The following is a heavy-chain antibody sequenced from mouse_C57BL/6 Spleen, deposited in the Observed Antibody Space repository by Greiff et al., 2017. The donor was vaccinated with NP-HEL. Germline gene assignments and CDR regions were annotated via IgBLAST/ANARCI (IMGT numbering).Heavy chain of an antibody. CDR3: ARSGDSSGYLFAY. CDR1: GYAFSSYW. V-gene: IGHV1-80*01. J-gene: IGHJ3*01. CDR2: IYPGDGDT. D-gene: IGHD3-2*02. Sequence: QVQLKQSGAELVKPGASVKISCKASGYAFSSYWMNWVKQRPGKGLEWIGQIYPGDGDTNYNGKFKGKASLTADKSSSTAFMQLSSLTSEDSAVYFCARSGDSSGYLFAYWGQGTLVTVSA.